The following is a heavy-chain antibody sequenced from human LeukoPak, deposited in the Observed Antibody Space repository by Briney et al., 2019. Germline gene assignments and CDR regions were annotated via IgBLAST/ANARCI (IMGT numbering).Heavy chain of an antibody. CDR3: ARGHDGVVGWFAP. CDR2: VSYSGST. V-gene: IGHV4-59*01. D-gene: IGHD2-15*01. Sequence: SSETLSLTCTVSGGSISNYYWIWIRQPPGKGLEWIGHVSYSGSTNYNPSLKSRVTISVDTSKNQFSLKVTSVTAADTAVYYCARGHDGVVGWFAPWGRGSLVTVSS. J-gene: IGHJ5*02. CDR1: GGSISNYY.